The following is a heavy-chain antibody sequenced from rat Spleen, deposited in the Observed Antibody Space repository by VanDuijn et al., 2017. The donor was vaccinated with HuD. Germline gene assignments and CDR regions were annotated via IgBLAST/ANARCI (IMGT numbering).Heavy chain of an antibody. D-gene: IGHD1-10*01. CDR1: GFIFSDYT. CDR2: ISTGGSNS. V-gene: IGHV5S23*01. J-gene: IGHJ2*01. Sequence: EVQLVESGGGLVQPGRSLKLSCAASGFIFSDYTMAWVRQAPEKGLEWVASISTGGSNSNYRNSVKGRFTISRDNTKSTLYLQMDSLRSEDTATYYCARGETTGDYWGQGVMVTVSS. CDR3: ARGETTGDY.